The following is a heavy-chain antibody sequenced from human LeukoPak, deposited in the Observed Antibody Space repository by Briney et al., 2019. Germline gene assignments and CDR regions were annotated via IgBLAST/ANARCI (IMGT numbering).Heavy chain of an antibody. J-gene: IGHJ5*02. CDR1: GYSFTSYW. CDR2: IYPGDSDT. Sequence: GESLKISCKGSGYSFTSYWIGWVRQMPGKGLEWMGIIYPGDSDTRYSPSFQGQVTISADKSISTSYLQWSSLKASDTAMYYCARAPKGITFGGVIVVNWFDPWGQGTLVTVSS. CDR3: ARAPKGITFGGVIVVNWFDP. D-gene: IGHD3-16*02. V-gene: IGHV5-51*01.